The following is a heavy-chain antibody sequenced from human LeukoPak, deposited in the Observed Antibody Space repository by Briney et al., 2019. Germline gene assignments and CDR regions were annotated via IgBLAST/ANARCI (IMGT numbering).Heavy chain of an antibody. CDR3: AREGTHGGIDV. Sequence: SETLSLTCTVSGGSISSYYWSWIRQPPGKGLEWIGYIYYSGSTNYNPSLKSRVTISVDTSKNQFSLKLSSVTAADTAVYYCAREGTHGGIDVWGQGTTVTVSS. CDR1: GGSISSYY. D-gene: IGHD2-8*01. J-gene: IGHJ6*02. CDR2: IYYSGST. V-gene: IGHV4-59*01.